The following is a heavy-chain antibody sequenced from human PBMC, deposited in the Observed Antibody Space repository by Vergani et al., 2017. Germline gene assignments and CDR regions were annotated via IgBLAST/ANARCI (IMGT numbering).Heavy chain of an antibody. Sequence: EVQLLESGGDLVQPGGSLKPSVQPSGFTFSTYAIAWVCRAPGKGVEWVSGISARGVPTYSADSVKGRVTISRDNSKNTLYLQMNSLRVEDTAVYYCARAYGRYDWFDNWGQRTLVTVSS. J-gene: IGHJ4*01. D-gene: IGHD1-20*01. CDR1: GFTFSTYA. CDR2: ISARGVPT. V-gene: IGHV3-23*01. CDR3: ARAYGRYDWFDN.